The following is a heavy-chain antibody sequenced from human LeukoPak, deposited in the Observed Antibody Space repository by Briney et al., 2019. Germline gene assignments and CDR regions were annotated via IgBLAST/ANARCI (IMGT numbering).Heavy chain of an antibody. CDR2: IYYSGST. Sequence: SETLSLTCTVSGGYISSYYWSWIRQPPGKGLEWIGYIYYSGSTSYNPSLKSRVTMSVDTSKNQFSLKLSSVTAADTAVYYCARDLSGYSYGLYWYFDLWGRGTLVSVSS. V-gene: IGHV4-59*01. CDR3: ARDLSGYSYGLYWYFDL. CDR1: GGYISSYY. D-gene: IGHD5-18*01. J-gene: IGHJ2*01.